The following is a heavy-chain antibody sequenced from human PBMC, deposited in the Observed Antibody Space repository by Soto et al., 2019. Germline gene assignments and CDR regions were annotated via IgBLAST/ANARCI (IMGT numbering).Heavy chain of an antibody. CDR1: GGSISSGAYY. J-gene: IGHJ6*02. D-gene: IGHD2-2*01. V-gene: IGHV4-31*03. Sequence: QVQLQESGPGLVKPSQTLSLTCTVSGGSISSGAYYWNWIRQHPGKGLEWIGYIYYSGSTYYNPSLKRRVTISVDTSNNQFSLKLSSVTAAETALYYCARDIVPAVSMSGMDVWGQGTTVTVSS. CDR3: ARDIVPAVSMSGMDV. CDR2: IYYSGST.